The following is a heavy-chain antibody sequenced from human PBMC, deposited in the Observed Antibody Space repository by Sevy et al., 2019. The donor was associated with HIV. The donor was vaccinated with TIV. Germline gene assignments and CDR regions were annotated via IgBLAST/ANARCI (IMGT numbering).Heavy chain of an antibody. J-gene: IGHJ6*02. D-gene: IGHD2-2*01. CDR2: IKVDGSEK. CDR1: GFTFSRYW. CDR3: ARDCNSNTCLWGLDV. V-gene: IGHV3-7*03. Sequence: GGSLRLSCAASGFTFSRYWMSWVRQAPGKGLEWVANIKVDGSEKYYVDSVKGRFTISRDNAKNSPYLQMNSLRAEDTAVYYCARDCNSNTCLWGLDVWGQGTTVTVSS.